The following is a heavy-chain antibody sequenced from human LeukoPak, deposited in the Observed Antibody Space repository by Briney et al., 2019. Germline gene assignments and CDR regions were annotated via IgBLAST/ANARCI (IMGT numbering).Heavy chain of an antibody. D-gene: IGHD6-13*01. CDR2: IYYSGST. CDR3: ARDRPGGSSLDY. J-gene: IGHJ4*02. V-gene: IGHV4-59*01. CDR1: GGSISTYY. Sequence: RASETLSLTCTVSGGSISTYYWSWIRQPPGKGLEWIAYIYYSGSTNYNPSLKSRVTISVDTSKNQFSLKLSSVTAADTAVYYCARDRPGGSSLDYWGQGTLVTVSS.